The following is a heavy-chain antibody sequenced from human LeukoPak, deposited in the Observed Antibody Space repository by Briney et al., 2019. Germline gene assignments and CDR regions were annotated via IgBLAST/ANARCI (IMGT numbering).Heavy chain of an antibody. CDR2: INHSGST. J-gene: IGHJ4*02. Sequence: SETLSLTCAVYGGSFSGYYWSWIRQPPGKGLEWIGEINHSGSTNYNPSLKGRVTISVDTSKNQFSLKLSSVTAADTAVYYCARGRYSYGDYWGQGTLVTVSS. D-gene: IGHD5-18*01. CDR3: ARGRYSYGDY. V-gene: IGHV4-34*01. CDR1: GGSFSGYY.